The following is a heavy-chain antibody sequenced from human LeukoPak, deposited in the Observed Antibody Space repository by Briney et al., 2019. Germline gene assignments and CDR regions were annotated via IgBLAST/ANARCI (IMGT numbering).Heavy chain of an antibody. CDR3: ARVVTLYYYMDV. CDR1: GFTFSSCS. J-gene: IGHJ6*03. CDR2: ISSSSSYI. V-gene: IGHV3-21*01. Sequence: GGSLRLSCAASGFTFSSCSMNWVRQAPGKGLEWVSSISSSSSYIYYADSVKGRFTISRDNAKNSLYLQMNSLRAEDTAVYYCARVVTLYYYMDVWGKGTTVTVSS. D-gene: IGHD2-21*02.